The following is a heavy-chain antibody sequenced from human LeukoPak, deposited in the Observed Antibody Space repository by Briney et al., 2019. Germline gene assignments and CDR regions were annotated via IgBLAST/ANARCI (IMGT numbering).Heavy chain of an antibody. J-gene: IGHJ4*02. CDR1: GYTFTSYG. Sequence: ASVKVSCKASGYTFTSYGFSWVRQAPGQGLEWMGWISPYNGNTNSAQELQGRLTMTTDTSTSTAYMELRSLRSDDTAVYYCVRDQIAVAGPFDYWGQGTLVTVSS. V-gene: IGHV1-18*01. D-gene: IGHD6-19*01. CDR2: ISPYNGNT. CDR3: VRDQIAVAGPFDY.